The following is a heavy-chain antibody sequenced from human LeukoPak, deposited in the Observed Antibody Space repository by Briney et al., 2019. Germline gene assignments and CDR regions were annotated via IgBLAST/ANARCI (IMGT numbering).Heavy chain of an antibody. D-gene: IGHD6-13*01. J-gene: IGHJ4*02. V-gene: IGHV3-33*01. CDR2: IWYDGSNK. CDR3: ARNSPSAAGIDY. CDR1: GFTFSSYG. Sequence: GGSLRLSCAASGFTFSSYGMHWVRQAPGKGLEWVAVIWYDGSNKYYADSVKGRFTISRDNSKNTLYLQMNSLRAEDTAVYYCARNSPSAAGIDYWGQGTLVTVSS.